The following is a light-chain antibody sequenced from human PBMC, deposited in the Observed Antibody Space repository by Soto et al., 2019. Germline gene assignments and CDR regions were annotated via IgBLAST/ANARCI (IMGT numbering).Light chain of an antibody. CDR3: SSYTGSSTYVV. Sequence: QSALTQPASVSGSPGQSITISCTGTSSDVGGYNYVSWYQQHPGKAPKLMIYDVNNRPSGVSNRFSGSKSGNTASQTISGLQAEDEADYYCSSYTGSSTYVVFGGGTKLTVL. V-gene: IGLV2-14*01. J-gene: IGLJ2*01. CDR2: DVN. CDR1: SSDVGGYNY.